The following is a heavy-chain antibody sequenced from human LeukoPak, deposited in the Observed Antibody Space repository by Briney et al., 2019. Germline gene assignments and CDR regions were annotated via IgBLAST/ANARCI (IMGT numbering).Heavy chain of an antibody. J-gene: IGHJ4*02. CDR2: ISGSGGST. CDR1: GFTFSSYA. CDR3: AKDGIGYDFWSGYYRRYFDY. V-gene: IGHV3-23*01. Sequence: GGSLRLSCAASGFTFSSYAMSWVRQAPGKGLEWVSAISGSGGSTYYADSVKGRFTISRDNSKNTLYLRMNSLRAEDTAVYYCAKDGIGYDFWSGYYRRYFDYWGQGTLVTVSS. D-gene: IGHD3-3*01.